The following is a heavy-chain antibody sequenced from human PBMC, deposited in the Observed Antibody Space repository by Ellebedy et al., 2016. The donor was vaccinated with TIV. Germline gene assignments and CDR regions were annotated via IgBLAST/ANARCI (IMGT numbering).Heavy chain of an antibody. J-gene: IGHJ5*02. D-gene: IGHD4-17*01. CDR1: GFSFRSYW. Sequence: GASLKISCAASGFSFRSYWMSWVRPAPGKGLEWVANIYQDGSVQYYLDSLKGRFTISRDNAINSLFLQMNSLRAGETAVYYCARRGSYGDYAVQVNSWFDRWGRGTLVTVSS. CDR2: IYQDGSVQ. CDR3: ARRGSYGDYAVQVNSWFDR. V-gene: IGHV3-7*01.